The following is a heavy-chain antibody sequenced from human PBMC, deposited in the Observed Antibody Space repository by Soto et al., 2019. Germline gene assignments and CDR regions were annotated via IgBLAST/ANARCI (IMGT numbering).Heavy chain of an antibody. CDR1: GYTFTGYY. D-gene: IGHD2-15*01. CDR3: AREDAVKCSGGSCYSAGMDV. V-gene: IGHV1-2*04. J-gene: IGHJ6*02. Sequence: ASVKVSCKASGYTFTGYYMHWVRQAPGQGLEWIGWINPNSGGTNYAQKFQGWVTMTRDTSISTAYMELSRLRSDDTAVYYCAREDAVKCSGGSCYSAGMDVWGQGTTVTVSS. CDR2: INPNSGGT.